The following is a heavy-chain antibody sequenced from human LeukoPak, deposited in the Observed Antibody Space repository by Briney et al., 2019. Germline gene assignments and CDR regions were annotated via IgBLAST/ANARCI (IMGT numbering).Heavy chain of an antibody. D-gene: IGHD6-6*01. CDR3: ARAFSIAAPPGY. CDR1: GGSFSGYY. Sequence: QTSETLSLTCAVYGGSFSGYYWSWIRQPPGKGLEWIGEINHSGSTNYNPSLKSRVTISVDTSKNQFSLKLSSVTAADTAVYYCARAFSIAAPPGYWGQGTLVTVSS. CDR2: INHSGST. V-gene: IGHV4-34*01. J-gene: IGHJ4*02.